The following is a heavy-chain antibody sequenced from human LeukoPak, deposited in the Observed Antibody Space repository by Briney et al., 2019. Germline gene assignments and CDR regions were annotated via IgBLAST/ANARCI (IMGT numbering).Heavy chain of an antibody. V-gene: IGHV3-23*01. D-gene: IGHD4-17*01. CDR2: ISGSGGST. CDR3: AKDWTTVTTPLDY. J-gene: IGHJ4*02. CDR1: GFTFSSYA. Sequence: QPGGSLRLSCAASGFTFSSYAMSWVRQAPGKGLEWVSAISGSGGSTYYADSVKGRFTISRDNSKNTLYLHMNSLRADDTAVYYCAKDWTTVTTPLDYWDQGTLVTVSS.